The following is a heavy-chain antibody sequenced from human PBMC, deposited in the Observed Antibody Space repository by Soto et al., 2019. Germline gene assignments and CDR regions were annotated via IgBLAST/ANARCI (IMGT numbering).Heavy chain of an antibody. CDR2: IYYSGST. D-gene: IGHD6-13*01. CDR3: ARGSSSWNWFDP. CDR1: GGSISSSSYY. Sequence: PSETLSLTCTVSGGSISSSSYYWGWIRQPPGKGLEWIGSIYYSGSTYYNPSLKSRVTISVDTSKNQFSLKLSSVTAADTAVYYCARGSSSWNWFDPWGQGTLVTVSS. J-gene: IGHJ5*02. V-gene: IGHV4-39*01.